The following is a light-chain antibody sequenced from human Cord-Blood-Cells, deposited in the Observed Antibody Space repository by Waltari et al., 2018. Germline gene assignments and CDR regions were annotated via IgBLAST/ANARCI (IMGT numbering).Light chain of an antibody. J-gene: IGLJ1*01. CDR2: DVS. CDR1: SRDVGGYNY. CDR3: SSYTSSSTYV. Sequence: QSALTQPASVSGSPGQSLTISCTGTSRDVGGYNYLSWYQQHPGKAPKLMIYDVSNRPSGVSNRFSGSKSGNTASLTISGLQAEDEADYYCSSYTSSSTYVFGTGTKVTVL. V-gene: IGLV2-14*01.